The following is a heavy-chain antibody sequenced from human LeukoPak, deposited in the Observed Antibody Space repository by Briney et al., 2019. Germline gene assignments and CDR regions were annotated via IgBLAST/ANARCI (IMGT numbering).Heavy chain of an antibody. CDR1: GFTFSSYG. D-gene: IGHD6-19*01. J-gene: IGHJ4*02. V-gene: IGHV3-30*18. Sequence: GGSLRLFCAASGFTFSSYGMHWVRQAPGKGLEWVAVISYDGSNKYYADSVKGRFTISRDNSKNTLYLQMDSLRAEDTAVYYCAKEYSSGWYDYWGQGTLVTVSS. CDR2: ISYDGSNK. CDR3: AKEYSSGWYDY.